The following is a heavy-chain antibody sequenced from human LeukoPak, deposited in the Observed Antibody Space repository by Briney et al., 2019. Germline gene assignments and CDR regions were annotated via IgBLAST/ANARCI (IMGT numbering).Heavy chain of an antibody. J-gene: IGHJ4*02. CDR3: AREKPSAELDY. Sequence: ASVKVSCKASGGTFSSYAISWVRQAPGQGLEWMGGIIPIFGTANYAQKFQGRVTITADKSTSTAYMELSSLRAEDTALYYCAREKPSAELDYWGQGTLVTVSS. CDR1: GGTFSSYA. D-gene: IGHD1-14*01. V-gene: IGHV1-69*06. CDR2: IIPIFGTA.